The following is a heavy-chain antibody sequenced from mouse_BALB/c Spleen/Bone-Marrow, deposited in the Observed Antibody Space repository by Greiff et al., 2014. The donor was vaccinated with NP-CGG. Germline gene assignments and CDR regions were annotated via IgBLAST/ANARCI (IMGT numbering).Heavy chain of an antibody. CDR1: GYTFTTYW. V-gene: IGHV1S81*02. D-gene: IGHD3-2*01. J-gene: IGHJ2*01. Sequence: VQLVESGAELVRPGASVKLSCKASGYTFTTYWMHWVKQRPGQGLEWIGEINPSDGRTNYSEKFKSKATLTVDKSSNTAYMQLSSLTSEDSAVYYCARRDSSGYLFDYWGQGTTLTVSS. CDR2: INPSDGRT. CDR3: ARRDSSGYLFDY.